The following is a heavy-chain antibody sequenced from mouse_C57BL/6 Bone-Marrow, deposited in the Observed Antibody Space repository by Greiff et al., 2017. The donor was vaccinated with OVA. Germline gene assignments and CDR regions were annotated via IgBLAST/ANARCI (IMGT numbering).Heavy chain of an antibody. D-gene: IGHD1-1*02. J-gene: IGHJ2*01. CDR2: IDPENGDT. Sequence: EVQVVESGAELVRPGASVKLSCTASGLNIKDDYMHWVKQRPEKGLEWIGGIDPENGDTENATKFQSKATKTTVKTTNTTYLQLSSLTAEDTAVYYCTSYGDFDYWGQGTTLTVSS. V-gene: IGHV14-4*01. CDR1: GLNIKDDY. CDR3: TSYGDFDY.